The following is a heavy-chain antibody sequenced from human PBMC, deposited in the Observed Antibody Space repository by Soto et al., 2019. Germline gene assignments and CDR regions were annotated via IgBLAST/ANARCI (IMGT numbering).Heavy chain of an antibody. CDR1: GFTFSSYA. V-gene: IGHV3-23*01. Sequence: PGGSLRLSCAASGFTFSSYAMSWVRQAPGKGLEWVSAISGSGGSTYYADSVKGRFTISRDNSKNTLYLQMNSLRAEDTAVYYCAKDRDGYYYYYGMDVCGQGTTVTVSS. CDR3: AKDRDGYYYYYGMDV. CDR2: ISGSGGST. J-gene: IGHJ6*02.